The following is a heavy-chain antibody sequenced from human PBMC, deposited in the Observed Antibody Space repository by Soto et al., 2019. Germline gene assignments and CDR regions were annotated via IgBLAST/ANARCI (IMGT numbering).Heavy chain of an antibody. Sequence: QVQLVQSGGEVKKPGASVKLSCTASGYTFTSYGISWVRQAPGQGLEWMGWISAYNGKTNYAQNVQGRVTMTTDTSTRKAYMDMRSLRSDDTAVYYCERGGDVIYYPGMDVWGQGTTVTVSS. J-gene: IGHJ6*02. D-gene: IGHD5-12*01. V-gene: IGHV1-18*01. CDR1: GYTFTSYG. CDR3: ERGGDVIYYPGMDV. CDR2: ISAYNGKT.